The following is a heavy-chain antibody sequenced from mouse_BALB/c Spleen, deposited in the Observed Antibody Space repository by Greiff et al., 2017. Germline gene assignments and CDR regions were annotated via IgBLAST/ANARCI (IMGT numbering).Heavy chain of an antibody. CDR3: ARDRGYGNYDYYAMDY. CDR2: IWAGGST. J-gene: IGHJ4*01. Sequence: QVQLKESGPGLVAPSQSLSITCTVSVFSLTSYGVHWVRQPPGKGLEWLGVIWAGGSTNYNSALMSRLSISKDNSKSQVFLKMNSLQTDDTAMYYCARDRGYGNYDYYAMDYWGQGTSVTVSS. CDR1: VFSLTSYG. V-gene: IGHV2-9*02. D-gene: IGHD2-1*01.